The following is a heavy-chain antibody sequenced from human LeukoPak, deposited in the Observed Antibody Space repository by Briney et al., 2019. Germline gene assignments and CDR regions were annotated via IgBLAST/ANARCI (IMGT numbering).Heavy chain of an antibody. D-gene: IGHD1-26*01. Sequence: GGSLRLSCAASGFTFSSYWMSWVRQAPGKGLEWVAIIKQDGSEKYYVDSVKGRFTISRDNAKNSLYLQMNSLRAEDTAVYYCLSESYYLHEFDYWGQGTLVTVSS. J-gene: IGHJ4*02. V-gene: IGHV3-7*01. CDR1: GFTFSSYW. CDR3: LSESYYLHEFDY. CDR2: IKQDGSEK.